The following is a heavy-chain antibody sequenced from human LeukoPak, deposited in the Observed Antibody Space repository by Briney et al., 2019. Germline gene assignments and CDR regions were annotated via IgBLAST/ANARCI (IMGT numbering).Heavy chain of an antibody. D-gene: IGHD3-10*01. CDR2: INHSGST. V-gene: IGHV4-34*01. Sequence: SETLSLTCAVYGGSFSGYYWSWIRQPPGKGLEWIGEINHSGSTNYNPSLKSRVTISVDTSKNQFSLKLSSVTAADTAVYYCARSVNYYYGSGSYRGYYYYYYMDVWAKGPRSPSP. J-gene: IGHJ6*03. CDR1: GGSFSGYY. CDR3: ARSVNYYYGSGSYRGYYYYYYMDV.